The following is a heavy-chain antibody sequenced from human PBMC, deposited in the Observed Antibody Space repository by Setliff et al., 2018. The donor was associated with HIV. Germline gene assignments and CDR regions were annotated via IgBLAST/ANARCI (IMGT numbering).Heavy chain of an antibody. J-gene: IGHJ5*02. CDR2: IYYRGST. V-gene: IGHV4-39*01. D-gene: IGHD3-22*01. CDR3: ARQTYYYDNSGHNWFDP. Sequence: SETLSLTCTVSGGSISSSSYYWGWIRQPPGKGLEWIGSIYYRGSTYYNPSLKSRVTTSVDTPKNQFSLKLSSVTAADTAVYFCARQTYYYDNSGHNWFDPWGQGTLVTVSS. CDR1: GGSISSSSYY.